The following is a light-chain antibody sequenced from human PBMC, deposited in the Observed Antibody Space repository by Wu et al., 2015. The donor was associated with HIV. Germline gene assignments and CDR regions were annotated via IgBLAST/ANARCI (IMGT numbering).Light chain of an antibody. CDR2: GAS. CDR3: QEYGSSPPWT. J-gene: IGKJ1*01. CDR1: QSVNSNY. Sequence: EIVLTQSPGTLSLSPGERATLSCRASQSVNSNYLAWYQQKPGLAPRLLIFGASTRATGIPDRFSGSGSGTDFTLTISRLEPEDFAVYYCQEYGSSPPWTFGQGTKVEIK. V-gene: IGKV3-20*01.